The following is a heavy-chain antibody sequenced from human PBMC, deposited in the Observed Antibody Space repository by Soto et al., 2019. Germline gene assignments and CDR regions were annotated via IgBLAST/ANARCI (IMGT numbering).Heavy chain of an antibody. Sequence: GASVKVSCKASGGTFSSYAISWVRQAPGQGLEWMGGIIPIFGTANYAQKFQGRVTITADESTSTAYMELSSLRSEDTAVYYCARVIRGWFGSQTGFDSWGQGSLVTGSS. CDR1: GGTFSSYA. CDR3: ARVIRGWFGSQTGFDS. V-gene: IGHV1-69*13. CDR2: IIPIFGTA. J-gene: IGHJ5*01. D-gene: IGHD1-26*01.